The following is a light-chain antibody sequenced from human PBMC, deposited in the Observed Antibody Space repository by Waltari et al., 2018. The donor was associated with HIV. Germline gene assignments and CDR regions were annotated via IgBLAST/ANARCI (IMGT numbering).Light chain of an antibody. CDR1: SSNIGRNF. J-gene: IGLJ2*01. CDR3: ATWEDSLGGYVV. V-gene: IGLV1-47*01. Sequence: QSVVTQPPSASGAPGQRVTISCSGGSSNIGRNFVYWYQQCPGQAPQRLLHRDNQRPSGVPDRFSGSKSGTSAALAFSVLQTDDEAPYHCATWEDSLGGYVVFGGGTNLTAL. CDR2: RDN.